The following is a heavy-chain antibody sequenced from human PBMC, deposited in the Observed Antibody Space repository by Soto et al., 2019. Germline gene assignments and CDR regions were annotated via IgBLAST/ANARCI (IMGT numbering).Heavy chain of an antibody. V-gene: IGHV4-59*01. Sequence: PSETLSLTCAVSGGSISSYYWSWIRQPPGKGLEWIGYIYYSGSTNYNPSLKSRVTISVDTSKNQFSLKLSSVTAADTAVYYCARVYYGSGELFYYFDYWGQGTLVTVSS. CDR1: GGSISSYY. D-gene: IGHD3-10*01. J-gene: IGHJ4*02. CDR3: ARVYYGSGELFYYFDY. CDR2: IYYSGST.